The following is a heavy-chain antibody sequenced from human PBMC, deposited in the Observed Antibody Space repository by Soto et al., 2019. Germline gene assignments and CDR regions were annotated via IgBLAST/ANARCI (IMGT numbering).Heavy chain of an antibody. CDR1: GFTFSSYA. D-gene: IGHD3-10*01. CDR3: AFRRSHYYYYGMDV. Sequence: GGSLRLSCAASGFTFSSYAMSWVRQAPGKGLEWVSAISGSGGSTYYADSVKGRFTISRDNSKNPLYLQMNSLRAEDTAVYYCAFRRSHYYYYGMDVWGQGTTVTVSS. J-gene: IGHJ6*02. CDR2: ISGSGGST. V-gene: IGHV3-23*01.